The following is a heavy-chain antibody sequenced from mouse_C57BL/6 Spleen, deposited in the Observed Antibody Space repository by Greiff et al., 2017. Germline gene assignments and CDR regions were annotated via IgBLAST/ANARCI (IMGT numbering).Heavy chain of an antibody. J-gene: IGHJ4*01. CDR1: GFTFSDYG. V-gene: IGHV5-17*01. Sequence: EVMVVESGGGLVKPGGSLKLSCAASGFTFSDYGMHWVRQAPEKGLEWVAYISSGSSTIYSSDTVKGRFTISRDNATTTLFLQMTSLRSEDTAMYYCARPFHPFAMDYWGQGTSVTVSS. CDR3: ARPFHPFAMDY. CDR2: ISSGSSTI. D-gene: IGHD1-2*01.